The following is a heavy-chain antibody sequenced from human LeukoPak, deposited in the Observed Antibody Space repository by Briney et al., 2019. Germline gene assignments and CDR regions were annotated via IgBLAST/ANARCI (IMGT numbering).Heavy chain of an antibody. CDR1: GGSISSYY. V-gene: IGHV4-4*07. Sequence: KPSETLSLTCTVSGGSISSYYWSWIRQPAGKGLEWIGRIYTSGSTNYNPSLKSRVTMSVDTSKNQFSLKLSSVTAADTAVYYCARGRRRATTGYYFDYWGQGTLVTVSS. D-gene: IGHD4-11*01. CDR3: ARGRRRATTGYYFDY. J-gene: IGHJ4*02. CDR2: IYTSGST.